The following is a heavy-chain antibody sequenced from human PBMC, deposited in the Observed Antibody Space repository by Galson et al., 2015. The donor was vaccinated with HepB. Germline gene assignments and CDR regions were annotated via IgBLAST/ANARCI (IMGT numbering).Heavy chain of an antibody. J-gene: IGHJ4*02. CDR2: ITSSGTTI. V-gene: IGHV3-48*02. CDR3: ARSVRRQIDY. D-gene: IGHD3-10*01. Sequence: SLRLSCAASGFIFSSYSMNWVRQAPGKGLEWISYITSSGTTIYYADSVEGRFTISRDNAKNTLYLQMNRLRDEDTAVYYCARSVRRQIDYWGQGTLVAVSS. CDR1: GFIFSSYS.